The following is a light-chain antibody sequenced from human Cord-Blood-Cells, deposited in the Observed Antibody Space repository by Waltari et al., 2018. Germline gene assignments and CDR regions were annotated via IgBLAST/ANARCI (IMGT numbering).Light chain of an antibody. CDR1: SSNIGSNT. J-gene: IGLJ3*02. CDR2: SNT. CDR3: AAWDDSLNAWV. Sequence: QSVLTQPPSASETPGQRVTISCSGSSSNIGSNTVNWYQQLPGTAPKLLIYSNTQRASGVPDRFSGSNSGTSASLAISGLQSDDEADYYCAAWDDSLNAWVFGGGTKLTVL. V-gene: IGLV1-44*01.